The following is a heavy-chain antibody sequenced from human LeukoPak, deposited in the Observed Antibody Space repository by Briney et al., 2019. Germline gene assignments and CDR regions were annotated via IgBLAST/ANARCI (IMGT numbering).Heavy chain of an antibody. D-gene: IGHD3-3*01. CDR2: IYYSGST. J-gene: IGHJ2*01. CDR1: GGSISSSSYY. V-gene: IGHV4-39*07. Sequence: SETLSLTCTVSGGSISSSSYYWGWIRQPPGKGLEWIGSIYYSGSTYYNPSLKSRVTISVDTSKNQFSLKLSSVTAADTAVYYCARTRITIFGVVVNWYFDLWGRGTLVTVSP. CDR3: ARTRITIFGVVVNWYFDL.